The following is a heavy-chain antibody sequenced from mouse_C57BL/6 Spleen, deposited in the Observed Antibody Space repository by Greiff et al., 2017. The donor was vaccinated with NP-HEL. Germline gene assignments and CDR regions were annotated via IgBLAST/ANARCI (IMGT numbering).Heavy chain of an antibody. J-gene: IGHJ4*01. D-gene: IGHD2-3*01. Sequence: VKLEESGPGLVQPSQSLSITCTVSGFSLTSYGVHWVRQSPGKGLEWLGVIWSGGSTDYNAAFISRLSISKDNSKSQVFFKMNSLQADDTAIYYCASDGSYAMDYWGQGTSVTVSS. CDR3: ASDGSYAMDY. CDR1: GFSLTSYG. V-gene: IGHV2-2*01. CDR2: IWSGGST.